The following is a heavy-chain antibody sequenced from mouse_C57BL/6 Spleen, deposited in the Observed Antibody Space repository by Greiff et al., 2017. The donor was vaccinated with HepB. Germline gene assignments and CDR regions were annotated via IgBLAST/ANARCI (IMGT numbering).Heavy chain of an antibody. CDR2: ISYDGSN. CDR3: ARRGDYYGSSDY. CDR1: GYSITSGYY. V-gene: IGHV3-6*01. D-gene: IGHD1-1*01. Sequence: EVHLVESGPGLVKPSQSLSLTCSVTGYSITSGYYWNWIRQFPGNKLEWMGYISYDGSNNYNPSLKNRISITRDTSKNQFFLKLNSVTTEDTATYYCARRGDYYGSSDYWGQGTTLTVSS. J-gene: IGHJ2*01.